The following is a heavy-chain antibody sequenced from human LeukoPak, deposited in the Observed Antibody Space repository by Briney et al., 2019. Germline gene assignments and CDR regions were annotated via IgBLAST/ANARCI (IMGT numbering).Heavy chain of an antibody. D-gene: IGHD5-12*01. CDR2: MNPNSGNT. Sequence: ASVKVSCKASGYMFSNYGISWVRQAPGQGLEWMGWMNPNSGNTGYAQKFQGRVTMTKNTSISTAYMELSSLRSEDTAVYYCARAGDIVATINYYYYYMDVWGKGTTVTISS. V-gene: IGHV1-8*01. CDR1: GYMFSNYG. CDR3: ARAGDIVATINYYYYYMDV. J-gene: IGHJ6*03.